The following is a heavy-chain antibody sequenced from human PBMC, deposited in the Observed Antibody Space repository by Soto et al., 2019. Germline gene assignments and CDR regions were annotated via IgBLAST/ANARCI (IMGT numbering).Heavy chain of an antibody. Sequence: SETLSLTCTASGGSISSGGYYWSWIRQHPGKGLEWIGYIYYSGSTYYNPSLKSRVTISVDTSKNQFSLKLSSVTAADTAVYYCARVGAAAGYNWFDPWGQGTLVTVSS. CDR2: IYYSGST. J-gene: IGHJ5*02. D-gene: IGHD6-13*01. CDR3: ARVGAAAGYNWFDP. CDR1: GGSISSGGYY. V-gene: IGHV4-31*02.